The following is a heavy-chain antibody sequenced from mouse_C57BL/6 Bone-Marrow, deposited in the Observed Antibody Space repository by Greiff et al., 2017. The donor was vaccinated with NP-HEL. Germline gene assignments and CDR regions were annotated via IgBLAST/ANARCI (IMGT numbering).Heavy chain of an antibody. D-gene: IGHD1-1*02. J-gene: IGHJ3*01. CDR2: ISGGGGNT. Sequence: EVQGVESGGGLVKPGGSLKLSCAASGFTFSSYTMSWVRQTPEKRLEWVATISGGGGNTYYPDSVKGRFTISRDNAKNTLYLQMSSLRSEDTALYYCARLWKFAYWGQGTLVTVSA. V-gene: IGHV5-9*01. CDR1: GFTFSSYT. CDR3: ARLWKFAY.